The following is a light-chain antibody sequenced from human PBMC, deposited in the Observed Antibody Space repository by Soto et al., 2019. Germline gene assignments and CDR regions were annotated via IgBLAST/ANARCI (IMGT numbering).Light chain of an antibody. CDR3: CSYTASDIWV. V-gene: IGLV2-11*01. Sequence: QSALTQPRSVSGSPGQSVTISCTGTNSDVGDYNFVSWYQQLPGKAPKLMISAVSQRPSGVPDRFSGSKSGNTASLTISGLQADDEADYFCCSYTASDIWVFGGGTKVTVL. J-gene: IGLJ3*02. CDR2: AVS. CDR1: NSDVGDYNF.